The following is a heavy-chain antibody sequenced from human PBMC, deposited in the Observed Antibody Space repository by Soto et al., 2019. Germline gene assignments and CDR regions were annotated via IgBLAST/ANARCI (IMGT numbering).Heavy chain of an antibody. J-gene: IGHJ6*02. CDR2: IIPIFGTA. D-gene: IGHD2-15*01. CDR3: ASCAVVVVADHYYYYGMDV. V-gene: IGHV1-69*12. Sequence: QVQLVQSGAEVKKPGSSVKVSCKASGGTFSSYAISWVRQAPGQGLEWMGGIIPIFGTANYAQKFQGRVTITADESTGTAYMELSSLRSEDTAVYYCASCAVVVVADHYYYYGMDVWGQGTTVTVSS. CDR1: GGTFSSYA.